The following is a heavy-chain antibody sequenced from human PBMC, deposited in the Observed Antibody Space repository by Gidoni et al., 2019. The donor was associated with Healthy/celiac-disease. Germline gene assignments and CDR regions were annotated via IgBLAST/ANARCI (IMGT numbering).Heavy chain of an antibody. V-gene: IGHV2-5*02. D-gene: IGHD3-22*01. Sequence: QITLKESGPTLVKPTQTLTLTWPFSGFSLSTSGVGVGWICQPPGKAREWLALIYWDDDKRYSPSLKSRLTITKDTAKNQVILTMTNMDPVDTATYYCAHRIAPYDSSGYYSGWGQGTMVTVSS. J-gene: IGHJ3*01. CDR3: AHRIAPYDSSGYYSG. CDR2: IYWDDDK. CDR1: GFSLSTSGVG.